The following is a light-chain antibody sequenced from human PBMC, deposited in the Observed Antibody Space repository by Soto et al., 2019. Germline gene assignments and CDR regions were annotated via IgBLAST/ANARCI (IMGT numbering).Light chain of an antibody. J-gene: IGLJ2*01. Sequence: QSALTQPASVSGSPGQSITISCTGTSSDVGSYDFVSWYQQHPGKAPKLLIYEANKRPSGISNRFSGSKSGNTASLTISGLQAEDEADYYCCSYARTGVLFGGGTTLTVL. CDR2: EAN. V-gene: IGLV2-23*01. CDR1: SSDVGSYDF. CDR3: CSYARTGVL.